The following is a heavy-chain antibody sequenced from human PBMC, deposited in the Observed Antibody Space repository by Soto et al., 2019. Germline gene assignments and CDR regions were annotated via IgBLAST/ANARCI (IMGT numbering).Heavy chain of an antibody. V-gene: IGHV1-69*13. CDR2: IIPIFGTA. D-gene: IGHD5-12*01. CDR3: ARAASPRGYSGYDYYYYGMDV. CDR1: GGTFSSYA. J-gene: IGHJ6*02. Sequence: ASVQVSCKASGGTFSSYAISWVRQAPGQGLECMGGIIPIFGTANYAQKFQGRVTITADESTSTAYMELSSLRSEDTAVYYYARAASPRGYSGYDYYYYGMDVWGQGTTVTGAS.